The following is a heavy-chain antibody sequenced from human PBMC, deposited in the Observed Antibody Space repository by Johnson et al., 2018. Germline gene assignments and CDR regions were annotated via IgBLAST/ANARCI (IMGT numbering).Heavy chain of an antibody. CDR1: GASISSYY. Sequence: QVQLQESGPGLVKPSETLSLTCTVSGASISSYYWSWIRQPPGKGLEWSGSMFYTGTPNYNPPLKSRITMSVDTSKNQFSLKLSSATAADTAVYYCARYSSSRADYYYYMDVWGEGTTVTVSS. CDR2: MFYTGTP. D-gene: IGHD6-13*01. CDR3: ARYSSSRADYYYYMDV. V-gene: IGHV4-59*01. J-gene: IGHJ6*03.